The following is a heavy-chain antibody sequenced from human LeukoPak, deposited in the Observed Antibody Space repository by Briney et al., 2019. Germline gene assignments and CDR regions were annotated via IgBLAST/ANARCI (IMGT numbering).Heavy chain of an antibody. CDR1: GYTFTGYY. V-gene: IGHV1-2*02. D-gene: IGHD3-10*01. CDR2: INPNSGGT. J-gene: IGHJ4*02. CDR3: ATSGRFGEYFDF. Sequence: ASVNVSCTASGYTFTGYYMHWVRQAPGQGLEWMGWINPNSGGTSYGQKFQGRVTMTRDTSISTGYMELSRLRSDDTAVYYCATSGRFGEYFDFWGQGTLVTVSS.